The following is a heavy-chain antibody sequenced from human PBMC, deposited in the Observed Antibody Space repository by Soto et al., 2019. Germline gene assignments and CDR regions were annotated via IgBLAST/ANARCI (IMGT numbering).Heavy chain of an antibody. V-gene: IGHV1-8*01. CDR1: GYTFTSYD. CDR3: SREVNFYGLDV. CDR2: MNPNSGNT. Sequence: QVQLVQSGAEVKKPGASVTVPCKASGYTFTSYDINWVRQATGQGLEWMGWMNPNSGNTGYAQKFQGRVTMTRNTSISTAYMELSSLRSEDTAVYYCSREVNFYGLDVWGQATTVTVSS. J-gene: IGHJ6*02.